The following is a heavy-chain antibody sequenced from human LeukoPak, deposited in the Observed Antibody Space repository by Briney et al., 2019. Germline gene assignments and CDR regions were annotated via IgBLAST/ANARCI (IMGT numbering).Heavy chain of an antibody. CDR2: INPHSGGT. D-gene: IGHD3-10*01. V-gene: IGHV1-2*02. J-gene: IGHJ5*02. CDR1: GYTFTVYY. CDR3: SRHYYASTPGAS. Sequence: ASVKVSCKASGYTFTVYYMHWVRQAPGQGLEWMGWINPHSGGTNSAQKFQGRLTMTRDTSINTAYMELSRLRSADTAVYYCSRHYYASTPGASWGQGTLVTVSS.